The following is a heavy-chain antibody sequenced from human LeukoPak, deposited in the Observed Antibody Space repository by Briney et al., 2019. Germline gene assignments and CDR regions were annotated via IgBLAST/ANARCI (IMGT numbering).Heavy chain of an antibody. CDR3: ARDGWGYLLDY. CDR1: GFTFGSYS. Sequence: GGSLRLSCAASGFTFGSYSMNWVRQAPGKGLEWLSYISSSRSTIYYADSVKGRFTISRDNAKNSLYLQMNSLRAEDTAIYYCARDGWGYLLDYWGQGILVTVSS. J-gene: IGHJ4*02. CDR2: ISSSRSTI. V-gene: IGHV3-48*01. D-gene: IGHD3-22*01.